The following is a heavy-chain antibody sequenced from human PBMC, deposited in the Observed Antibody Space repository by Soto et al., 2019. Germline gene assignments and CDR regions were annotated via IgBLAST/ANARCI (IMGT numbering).Heavy chain of an antibody. D-gene: IGHD1-26*01. CDR1: GGSITSNAYY. J-gene: IGHJ4*02. V-gene: IGHV4-39*01. CDR2: SYYSGSA. CDR3: ARRPQRGSYSWCFDY. Sequence: QLQLQESGPGLVKPSETLSLTCTVSGGSITSNAYYWGWIRQPPGKGLEWLGYSYYSGSASYNPSPTSRVTISLDTSKNQFSLKLSSVTAADTAVYYCARRPQRGSYSWCFDYWGQGTLVTVSS.